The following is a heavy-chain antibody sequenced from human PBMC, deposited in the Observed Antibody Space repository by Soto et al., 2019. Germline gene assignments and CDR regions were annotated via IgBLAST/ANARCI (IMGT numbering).Heavy chain of an antibody. V-gene: IGHV4-31*03. CDR1: GGSISSGGYY. J-gene: IGHJ5*02. CDR2: IYYSGST. Sequence: QVQLQESGPGLVKPSQTLSLTCTVSGGSISSGGYYWSWIRQHPGKGLEWIGYIYYSGSTYYNPSLKSRVIISVDTSKNQFSLKLSSVTAADTAVYYCARGGFLEWLLSGWFDPWGQGTLVTVSS. D-gene: IGHD3-3*01. CDR3: ARGGFLEWLLSGWFDP.